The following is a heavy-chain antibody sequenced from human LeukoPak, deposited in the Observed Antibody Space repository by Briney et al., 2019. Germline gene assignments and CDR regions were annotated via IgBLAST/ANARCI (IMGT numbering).Heavy chain of an antibody. CDR2: INWNGGST. CDR1: GFTFDDYG. J-gene: IGHJ4*02. Sequence: PGGSLRLSCEASGFTFDDYGMSWVRQAPGKGLEWVSGINWNGGSTGYADSVKGRFTISRDNAKNSLYLQMNSLRAEDTALYYCARGDLYYYDSSGYYDYWGQGTLVTVSS. D-gene: IGHD3-22*01. CDR3: ARGDLYYYDSSGYYDY. V-gene: IGHV3-20*04.